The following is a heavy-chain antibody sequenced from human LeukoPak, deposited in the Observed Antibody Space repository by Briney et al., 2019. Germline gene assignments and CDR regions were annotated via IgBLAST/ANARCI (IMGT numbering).Heavy chain of an antibody. CDR1: GGTFRNYG. D-gene: IGHD2-15*01. J-gene: IGHJ6*03. V-gene: IGHV1-69*13. CDR3: ASRYCSGGSCFSRDYYYYYMDV. CDR2: IIPIFGTG. Sequence: SVKVSCKTSGGTFRNYGFTWVRQAPGQGLEWMGGIIPIFGTGKYAQKFQGRVTAIADEFTSTAYMELSSLRSEDTAVYYCASRYCSGGSCFSRDYYYYYMDVWGKGTTVTVSS.